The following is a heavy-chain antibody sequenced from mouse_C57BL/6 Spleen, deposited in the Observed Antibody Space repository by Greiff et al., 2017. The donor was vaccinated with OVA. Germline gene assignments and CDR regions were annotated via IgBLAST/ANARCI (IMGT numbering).Heavy chain of an antibody. CDR1: GYTFTSYW. CDR3: ARYDTTRDYFDY. V-gene: IGHV1-52*01. CDR2: IDPSDSET. J-gene: IGHJ2*01. D-gene: IGHD2-3*01. Sequence: QVQLKQPGAELVRPGSSVKLSCKASGYTFTSYWMHWVKQRPIQGLEWIGNIDPSDSETHYNQKFKDKATLTVDKSSSTAYMQLSSLTSEDSAVYYCARYDTTRDYFDYWGQGTTLTVSS.